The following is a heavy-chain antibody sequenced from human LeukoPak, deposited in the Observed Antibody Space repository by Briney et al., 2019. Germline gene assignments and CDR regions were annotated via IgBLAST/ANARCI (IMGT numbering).Heavy chain of an antibody. CDR3: AREDYCSGGSCYSGYFQH. CDR2: IYYSGTT. D-gene: IGHD2-15*01. Sequence: SETLSLTCTVSGGSISSYYWSWSRQPPGKGLEWSGYIYYSGTTNYNPSLKSRVTISVDTSKNQSSLKLSSVTAADTAVYYCAREDYCSGGSCYSGYFQHWGQGTLVTVSS. V-gene: IGHV4-59*01. J-gene: IGHJ1*01. CDR1: GGSISSYY.